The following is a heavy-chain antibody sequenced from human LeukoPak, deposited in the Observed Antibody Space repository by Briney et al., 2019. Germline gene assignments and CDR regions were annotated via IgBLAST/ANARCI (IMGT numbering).Heavy chain of an antibody. Sequence: ASETLSLTCTVSGGSISSSSYYWGWIRQPPGKGLEWIGSIYYGGSTYYNPSLKSRVTISVDTSKNQFSLKLSSVTAADTAVYYCARHGVEAARIAGYYYYYYYMDVWGKGTTVTVSS. CDR1: GGSISSSSYY. J-gene: IGHJ6*03. CDR2: IYYGGST. D-gene: IGHD6-6*01. V-gene: IGHV4-39*01. CDR3: ARHGVEAARIAGYYYYYYYMDV.